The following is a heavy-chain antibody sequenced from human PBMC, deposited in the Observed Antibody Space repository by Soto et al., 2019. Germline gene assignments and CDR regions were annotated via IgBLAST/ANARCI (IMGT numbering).Heavy chain of an antibody. CDR1: GYTFTGFG. D-gene: IGHD6-6*01. Sequence: QVHLVQSGGEVRRPGASVKVSCKASGYTFTGFGLTWVRQAPGKGLEWMGWISAFNGNTDYAESLQDRLTMSIDTSTTTGYMELRSLTPDDTAVYYCAGGRGSRVAARTGALDHFDYWGQGTLITVSS. CDR2: ISAFNGNT. CDR3: AGGRGSRVAARTGALDHFDY. V-gene: IGHV1-18*01. J-gene: IGHJ4*02.